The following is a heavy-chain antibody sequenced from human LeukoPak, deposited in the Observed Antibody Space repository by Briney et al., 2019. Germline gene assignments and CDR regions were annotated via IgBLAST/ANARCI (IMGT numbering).Heavy chain of an antibody. CDR2: ISGDGSDI. D-gene: IGHD1-20*01. Sequence: PGGSLRLSCAASGFTFSSYWMHWVRQAPGKGLVWVSRISGDGSDITYADSVKGRFTISRDNARNTLYLQMNSLRVEDTAVYYCVSLGGITVTGPYDFDCWGQGTVVTVSS. CDR3: VSLGGITVTGPYDFDC. V-gene: IGHV3-74*03. J-gene: IGHJ4*02. CDR1: GFTFSSYW.